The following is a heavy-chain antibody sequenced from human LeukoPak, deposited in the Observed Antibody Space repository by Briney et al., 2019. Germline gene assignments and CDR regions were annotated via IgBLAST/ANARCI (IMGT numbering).Heavy chain of an antibody. CDR2: ISGSGGST. J-gene: IGHJ4*02. CDR3: AKSHHVTAIDY. V-gene: IGHV3-23*01. D-gene: IGHD2-21*02. CDR1: GFTFSNYG. Sequence: PGGTLRLSCAASGFTFSNYGMSWVRQAPGKGLEWVSGISGSGGSTYYADSVKGRFTISRDNSKNTLYLQMNSLRAEDTAVYYCAKSHHVTAIDYWGQGTLVTVSS.